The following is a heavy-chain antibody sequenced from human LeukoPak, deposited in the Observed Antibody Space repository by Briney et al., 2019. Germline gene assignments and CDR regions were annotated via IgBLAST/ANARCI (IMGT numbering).Heavy chain of an antibody. V-gene: IGHV3-48*01. Sequence: GGSLRLSCAASGFTFSSYSMNWVRQAPGKGLEWVSYISSRSSTIYYADSVKGRFTISRDNAKNSLYLQMNSLRAEDTAVYYCARVSSGIWWNFDYWGQGTLVTVSS. CDR1: GFTFSSYS. CDR2: ISSRSSTI. J-gene: IGHJ4*02. CDR3: ARVSSGIWWNFDY. D-gene: IGHD3-10*01.